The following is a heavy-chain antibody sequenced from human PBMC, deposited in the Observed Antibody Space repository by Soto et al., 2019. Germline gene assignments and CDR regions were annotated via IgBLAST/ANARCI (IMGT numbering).Heavy chain of an antibody. V-gene: IGHV4-31*03. CDR1: GGSISSGGYY. CDR2: LYYSGST. CDR3: ARERPRIAATGTRTGFAL. Sequence: QVQLQESGPGLVKPSQTLSLTCTVSGGSISSGGYYWNWIRQHPGKGLEWIGYLYYSGSTYYNPSLKSRVSISLDTSKNQFSLKLTSVTAADTAVYYCARERPRIAATGTRTGFALWGRGTLVTVSS. D-gene: IGHD6-13*01. J-gene: IGHJ2*01.